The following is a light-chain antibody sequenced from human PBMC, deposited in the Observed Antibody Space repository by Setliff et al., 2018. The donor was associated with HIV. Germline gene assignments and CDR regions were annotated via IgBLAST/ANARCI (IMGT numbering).Light chain of an antibody. Sequence: QSVLTQPASVSGSPGQSITISCTGTSSDIGSSNFVSWYQQHPGKAPKVMIYNVDKRPSGVSNRFSGSKSGNTASLTISGLQTEDEADYYCSSYSINNLYVFATGTKV. CDR2: NVD. J-gene: IGLJ1*01. V-gene: IGLV2-14*03. CDR3: SSYSINNLYV. CDR1: SSDIGSSNF.